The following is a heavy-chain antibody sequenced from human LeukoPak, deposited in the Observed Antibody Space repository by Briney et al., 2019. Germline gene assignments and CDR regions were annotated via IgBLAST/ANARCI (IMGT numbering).Heavy chain of an antibody. CDR1: GFTFSRFW. J-gene: IGHJ4*02. V-gene: IGHV3-7*01. D-gene: IGHD3-10*01. CDR2: IKQDGSEK. CDR3: ARDPMVRGIPTRNYFDY. Sequence: PGGSLRLSCAASGFTFSRFWMSWVRQAPGKGLEWVANIKQDGSEKYYVDSVKGRFTISRDNAKNSLYLQMNSLRTEDTAVYYCARDPMVRGIPTRNYFDYWGQGTLVSVSS.